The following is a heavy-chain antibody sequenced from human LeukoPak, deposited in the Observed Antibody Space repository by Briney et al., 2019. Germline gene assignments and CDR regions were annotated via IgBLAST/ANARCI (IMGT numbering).Heavy chain of an antibody. J-gene: IGHJ3*02. CDR2: ISSSSSYI. CDR3: ARERAVAGTSAAFDI. V-gene: IGHV3-21*01. Sequence: GGSLRLSCAASGFTFSSYWMSWVRQAPGKGLEWVSSISSSSSYIYYADSVKGRFTISRDNAKNSLYLQMNSLRAEDTAVYYCARERAVAGTSAAFDIWGQGTMVTVSS. CDR1: GFTFSSYW. D-gene: IGHD6-19*01.